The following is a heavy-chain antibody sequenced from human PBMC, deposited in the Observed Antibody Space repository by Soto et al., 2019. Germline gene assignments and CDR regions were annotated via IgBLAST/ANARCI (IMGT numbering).Heavy chain of an antibody. CDR3: ARAGYYGSGRRNWFDP. J-gene: IGHJ5*02. CDR2: INPSGGST. V-gene: IGHV1-46*01. CDR1: GYTFTSYY. Sequence: GASVKVSCKASGYTFTSYYMHWGRQAPGQGLEWMGIINPSGGSTSYAQKFQGRVTMTRDTSTSTVYMELSSLRSEDTAVYYCARAGYYGSGRRNWFDPWGQGTLVTVSS. D-gene: IGHD3-10*01.